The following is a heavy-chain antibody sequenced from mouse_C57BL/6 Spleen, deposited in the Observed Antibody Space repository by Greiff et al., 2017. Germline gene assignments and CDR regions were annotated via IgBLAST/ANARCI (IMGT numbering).Heavy chain of an antibody. CDR3: AIFDYYGSSYPFDY. CDR1: GYTFTSYW. D-gene: IGHD1-1*01. V-gene: IGHV1-64*01. Sequence: QVQLQQPGAELVKPGASVKLSCKASGYTFTSYWMHWVKQRPGQGLEWIGMIHPNSGSTNYNEKFKSKATLTVDKSSSTAYMQLSSLTSEDSAVYYCAIFDYYGSSYPFDYWGQGTTRTVSS. J-gene: IGHJ2*01. CDR2: IHPNSGST.